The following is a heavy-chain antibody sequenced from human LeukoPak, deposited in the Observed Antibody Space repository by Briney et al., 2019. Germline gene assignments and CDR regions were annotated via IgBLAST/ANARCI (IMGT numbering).Heavy chain of an antibody. CDR2: ISGSGVST. Sequence: GGSLRLSCAASGFSFSSYAMSWVRQAPGKGLEWVSAISGSGVSTKYADSVKGRFTIFRDNSKNTLYLQMNSLRAEDTAVYYCAARSGDTVMPYYWGQGTLVTVSS. D-gene: IGHD5-18*01. J-gene: IGHJ4*02. CDR1: GFSFSSYA. CDR3: AARSGDTVMPYY. V-gene: IGHV3-23*01.